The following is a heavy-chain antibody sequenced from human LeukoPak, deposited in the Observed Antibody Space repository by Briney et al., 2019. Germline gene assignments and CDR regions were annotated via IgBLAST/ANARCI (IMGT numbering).Heavy chain of an antibody. Sequence: GGSLRLSCAASGFTFSNYAMYWVRQAPGKGLEWVAVISYDGSNKYYADSVKGRFTISRDNSKNTLYLQMNSLRVEDTAVYYCARVIYFWEFDYWGQGTLVTVSS. CDR2: ISYDGSNK. V-gene: IGHV3-30*04. CDR1: GFTFSNYA. CDR3: ARVIYFWEFDY. D-gene: IGHD3-3*01. J-gene: IGHJ4*02.